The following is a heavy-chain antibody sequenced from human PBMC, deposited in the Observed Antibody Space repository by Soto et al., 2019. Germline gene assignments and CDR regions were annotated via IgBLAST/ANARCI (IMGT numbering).Heavy chain of an antibody. CDR2: ISYDGSNK. CDR3: AKNLDLWHGYWQSLDF. CDR1: GFTFSSYG. Sequence: GGSLRLSCAASGFTFSSYGLHWVRQPPGKGLESVAVISYDGSNKYYADSVKGRFTISRDNSKNTVYLQMNSLRAEDTAVYFCAKNLDLWHGYWQSLDFWGQGTLVTVSS. J-gene: IGHJ4*02. D-gene: IGHD3-3*01. V-gene: IGHV3-30*18.